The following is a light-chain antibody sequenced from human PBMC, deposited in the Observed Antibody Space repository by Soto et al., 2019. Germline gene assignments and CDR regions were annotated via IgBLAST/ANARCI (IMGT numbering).Light chain of an antibody. J-gene: IGKJ1*01. V-gene: IGKV3-20*01. Sequence: EIVLTQSPDTLSLSPGERATLSCRASLGISINLAWYQQRPGQAPRLLLYGAYNRATGIPDRFSGSGSGTDFTLTISRLEPEDFAVYYCQQYGTAPWTFGQGTKVDIK. CDR1: LGISIN. CDR2: GAY. CDR3: QQYGTAPWT.